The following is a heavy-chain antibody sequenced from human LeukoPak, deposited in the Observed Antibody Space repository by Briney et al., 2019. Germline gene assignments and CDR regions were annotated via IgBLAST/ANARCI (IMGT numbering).Heavy chain of an antibody. CDR1: GFTFSDYY. CDR3: ARARRVGAAAFDI. Sequence: GGSLRLSCAASGFTFSDYYMSWIRQAPGKGLEWVSYISSSGSTIYYADSVKGRFTISRDNAENSLYLQMNSLRAEDTAVYYCARARRVGAAAFDIWGQGTMVTVSS. J-gene: IGHJ3*02. D-gene: IGHD6-25*01. V-gene: IGHV3-11*01. CDR2: ISSSGSTI.